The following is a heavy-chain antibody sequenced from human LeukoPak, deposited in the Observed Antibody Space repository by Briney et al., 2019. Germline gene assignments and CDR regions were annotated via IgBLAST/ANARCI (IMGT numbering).Heavy chain of an antibody. D-gene: IGHD6-13*01. CDR2: ISGSGGST. J-gene: IGHJ6*02. CDR1: GFPFSSYA. CDR3: AKDSSKGGGSSWRMDV. Sequence: GGSLSLSFAASGFPFSSYAMSWVRPAPGKGLEWVSTISGSGGSTYYADSVKGRFTISRDNSKNTLYLQMNSLRAEDTAVYYCAKDSSKGGGSSWRMDVWGQGTTVTVSS. V-gene: IGHV3-23*01.